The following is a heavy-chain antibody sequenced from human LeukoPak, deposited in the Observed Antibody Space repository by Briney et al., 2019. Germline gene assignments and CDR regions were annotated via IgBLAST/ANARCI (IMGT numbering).Heavy chain of an antibody. D-gene: IGHD2-21*01. V-gene: IGHV1-8*03. J-gene: IGHJ4*02. Sequence: ASVKVSCKASGYTFTSYDINWVRQATGQGLGWMGWMNPNSGNTGYAQKFQGRVTITRNTSISTAYMELSSLRSEDTAVYYCARCRGLCWARLAIFDYWGQGTLVTVSS. CDR1: GYTFTSYD. CDR3: ARCRGLCWARLAIFDY. CDR2: MNPNSGNT.